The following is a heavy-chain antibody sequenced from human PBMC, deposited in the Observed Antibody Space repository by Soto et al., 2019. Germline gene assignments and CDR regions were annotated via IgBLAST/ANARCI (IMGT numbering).Heavy chain of an antibody. V-gene: IGHV4-30-4*01. CDR1: GGSISSGDYY. CDR3: ARDYYDFWSGYNGAKYYYGMDV. Sequence: SETLSLTCTVSGGSISSGDYYWSWIRQPPGKGLEWIGYIYYSGSTYYNPSLKSRVTISVDTSKNQFSLKLSSVTAADTAVYYCARDYYDFWSGYNGAKYYYGMDVWGQGTTVTVSS. D-gene: IGHD3-3*01. CDR2: IYYSGST. J-gene: IGHJ6*02.